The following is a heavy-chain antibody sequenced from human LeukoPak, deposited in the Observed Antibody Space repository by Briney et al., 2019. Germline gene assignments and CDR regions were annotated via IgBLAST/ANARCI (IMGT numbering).Heavy chain of an antibody. CDR1: GYTFTSYG. Sequence: EASVKVSCKASGYTFTSYGISWVRQAPGQGLEWMGWISTYNGHTNYARKVQGRVTMTTDTSTSTAYMELRSLRSDDTAVYYCAGEGGRYCSGGSCYSSNGWYGGLNYWGQGTLVTVSS. CDR3: AGEGGRYCSGGSCYSSNGWYGGLNY. D-gene: IGHD2-15*01. J-gene: IGHJ4*02. V-gene: IGHV1-18*01. CDR2: ISTYNGHT.